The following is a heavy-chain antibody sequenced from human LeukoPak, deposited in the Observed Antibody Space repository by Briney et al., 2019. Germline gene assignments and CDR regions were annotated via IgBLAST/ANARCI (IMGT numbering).Heavy chain of an antibody. Sequence: SETLSVTCTVAGDSISSYWSWMRQPAGKGLEWIGRISGSGSTTYNPSLKSRLSISIDTSKNQFSLKLMSVTAADTAVYYCARDSGTTGEVKFDPWGQGTLVTVSS. CDR2: ISGSGST. J-gene: IGHJ5*02. CDR1: GDSISSY. D-gene: IGHD3-10*01. CDR3: ARDSGTTGEVKFDP. V-gene: IGHV4-4*07.